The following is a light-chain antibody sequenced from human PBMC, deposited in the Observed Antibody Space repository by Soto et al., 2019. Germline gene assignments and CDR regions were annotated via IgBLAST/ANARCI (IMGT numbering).Light chain of an antibody. CDR3: CSYAGSSTALYV. Sequence: QSALTQPASVSGSPGQSITISGTGTSSDVGSYNLVSWYQQHPGKAPKLMIYEGSKRPSGVSNRFSGSKSGNTASLTISGLHAEYEADYYCCSYAGSSTALYVFGTGTKVTVL. V-gene: IGLV2-23*01. CDR1: SSDVGSYNL. J-gene: IGLJ1*01. CDR2: EGS.